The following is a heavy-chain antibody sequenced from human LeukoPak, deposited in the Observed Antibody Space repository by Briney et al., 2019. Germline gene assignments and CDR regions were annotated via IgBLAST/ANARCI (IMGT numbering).Heavy chain of an antibody. J-gene: IGHJ4*02. CDR3: ARRSNYYDSSGYYYDY. CDR1: GYSFTSYW. V-gene: IGHV5-51*01. Sequence: GESLQISCKGSGYSFTSYWIGWVRQMPGKGLEWMGIIYPGDSDTRYSPSFQGQVTISADKSISTAYLQWSSLKASDTAMYYCARRSNYYDSSGYYYDYWGQGTLVTVSS. CDR2: IYPGDSDT. D-gene: IGHD3-22*01.